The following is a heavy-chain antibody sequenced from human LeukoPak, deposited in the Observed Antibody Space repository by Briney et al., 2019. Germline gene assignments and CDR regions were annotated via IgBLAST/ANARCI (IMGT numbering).Heavy chain of an antibody. CDR3: ARQEDYGGNYYYGMDV. CDR2: IYYSGST. CDR1: GGSISSGDYY. J-gene: IGHJ6*02. Sequence: SETLSLTCTVSGGSISSGDYYWSWIRQPPGKGLEWIGYIYYSGSTYYNPSLKSRVTISVDTSKNQFSLKLSSVTAADTAVYYCARQEDYGGNYYYGMDVWGQGTTVTVSS. D-gene: IGHD4-17*01. V-gene: IGHV4-30-4*01.